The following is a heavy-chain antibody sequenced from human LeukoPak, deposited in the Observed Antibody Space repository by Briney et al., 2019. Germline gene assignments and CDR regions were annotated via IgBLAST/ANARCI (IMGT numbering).Heavy chain of an antibody. CDR2: INPSGGST. CDR1: GYTFTSYY. CDR3: ARVAIFGVVTLDAFDI. V-gene: IGHV1-46*01. Sequence: ASVKVSCKASGYTFTSYYMHWVRQAPGQGLEWMGIINPSGGSTSYAQKFQGRVTMTRDTSTSTVYMELSSLRSGDTAVYYCARVAIFGVVTLDAFDIWGQGTMVTVSS. J-gene: IGHJ3*02. D-gene: IGHD3-3*01.